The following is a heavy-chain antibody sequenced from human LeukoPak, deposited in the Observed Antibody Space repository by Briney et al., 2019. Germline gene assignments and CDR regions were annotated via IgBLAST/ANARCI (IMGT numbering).Heavy chain of an antibody. D-gene: IGHD5-24*01. J-gene: IGHJ4*02. CDR1: GGSFSGYY. Sequence: SETLSLTCAVYGGSFSGYYWSWIRQPPGKGLEWIGEINHSGSTNYNPSLKSRVTTSVDTSKNQFSLKLSSVTAADTAVYYCARGIGMATIKLRFDYWGQGTLVTVSS. CDR3: ARGIGMATIKLRFDY. CDR2: INHSGST. V-gene: IGHV4-34*01.